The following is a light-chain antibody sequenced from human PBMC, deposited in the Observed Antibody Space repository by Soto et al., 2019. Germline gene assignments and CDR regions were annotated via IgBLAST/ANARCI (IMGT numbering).Light chain of an antibody. CDR1: QSVRNY. CDR3: QQYDSSPRT. V-gene: IGKV3-20*01. CDR2: RTS. Sequence: EIVMTQSPGTLSVSPGEGATLSCRASQSVRNYLAWYQQKPGQAPRLLIYRTSNRATGIPDRFSGSGSGTDFTLAISRLEPEDFAVYWCQQYDSSPRTFGQGTKVDIK. J-gene: IGKJ1*01.